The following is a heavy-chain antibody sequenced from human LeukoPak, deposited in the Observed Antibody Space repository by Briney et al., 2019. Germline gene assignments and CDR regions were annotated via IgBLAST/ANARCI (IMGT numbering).Heavy chain of an antibody. CDR2: INPNSGGT. CDR1: GYTFTGYY. V-gene: IGHV1-2*02. J-gene: IGHJ3*02. Sequence: ASVKVSCKASGYTFTGYYTHWVRQAPGQGLEWMGWINPNSGGTNYAQKFQGRVTMTRDTSISTAYMELSRLRSDDTAVYYCASDFGYCSGGSCYSSFDIWGQGTMVTVSS. D-gene: IGHD2-15*01. CDR3: ASDFGYCSGGSCYSSFDI.